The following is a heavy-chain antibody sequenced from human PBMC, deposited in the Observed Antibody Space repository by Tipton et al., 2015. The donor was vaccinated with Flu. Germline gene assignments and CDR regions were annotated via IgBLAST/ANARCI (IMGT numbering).Heavy chain of an antibody. J-gene: IGHJ4*02. D-gene: IGHD3-10*02. V-gene: IGHV4-38-2*01. CDR1: GYSIRSGYY. CDR2: IYHSGST. Sequence: TLSLTCAISGYSIRSGYYWGWIRQPPGKGLEWIGSIYHSGSTYYNPSLRSRVVISVDTSKNQFSLKLTSVTAADTAIYYCARLSFYDVDLKNFYFEDWGQGTLVTVSS. CDR3: ARLSFYDVDLKNFYFED.